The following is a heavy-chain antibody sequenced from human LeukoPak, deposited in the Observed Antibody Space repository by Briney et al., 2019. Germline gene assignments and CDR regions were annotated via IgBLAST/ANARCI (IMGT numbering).Heavy chain of an antibody. CDR2: INHSGST. CDR3: ARGQYSSSPVFDF. D-gene: IGHD6-6*01. CDR1: GGSFSGYY. J-gene: IGHJ4*02. Sequence: SETLPLTCAVYGGSFSGYYWSWIRQPPGKGLEWIGEINHSGSTKYNPSLKSRVTISEDTSKHQFSLKLSSVTAADTAVYYCARGQYSSSPVFDFWGQGTLVTVSS. V-gene: IGHV4-34*01.